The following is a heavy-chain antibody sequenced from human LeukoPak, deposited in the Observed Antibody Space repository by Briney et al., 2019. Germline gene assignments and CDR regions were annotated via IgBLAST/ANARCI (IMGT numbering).Heavy chain of an antibody. V-gene: IGHV3-23*01. CDR2: ITGSGGST. J-gene: IGHJ1*01. D-gene: IGHD6-13*01. CDR3: AKDLQQLPLRAEYFQH. Sequence: GGSLRLSCAASGCTFSSYSMSWVQQPAGKGLEWVSAITGSGGSTYYADSVKGRFTISRDNSKNTLYLQMNSLRAEDTAVYYCAKDLQQLPLRAEYFQHWGQGTLVTVSP. CDR1: GCTFSSYS.